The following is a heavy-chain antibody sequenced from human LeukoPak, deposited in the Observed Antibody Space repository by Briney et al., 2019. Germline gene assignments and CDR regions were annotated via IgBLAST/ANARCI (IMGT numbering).Heavy chain of an antibody. CDR1: RFTFNSYA. J-gene: IGHJ4*02. V-gene: IGHV3-23*01. CDR2: ISGSSNST. D-gene: IGHD5-18*01. Sequence: GGSLRLSCAASRFTFNSYAMNWVRQAPGKGLEWVSAISGSSNSTYYVDSVKGRFTISRDNPKNTLYLQMNSLRAEDTAVYYCAKDRSYSYGGIDYWGQGTLVTVSS. CDR3: AKDRSYSYGGIDY.